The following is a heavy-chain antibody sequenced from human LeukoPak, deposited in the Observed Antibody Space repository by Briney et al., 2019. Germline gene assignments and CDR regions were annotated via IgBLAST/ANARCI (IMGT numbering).Heavy chain of an antibody. J-gene: IGHJ3*02. Sequence: SETLSLTCAVSGYSISSSNWWGWIRQPPGKGLEWIGYIYYSGSTYYNPSLKSRVTMSVDTSKNQFSLKLSSVTAADTAVYYCASYGSGSYAFDIWGQGTMVTVSS. CDR3: ASYGSGSYAFDI. CDR2: IYYSGST. CDR1: GYSISSSNW. V-gene: IGHV4-28*01. D-gene: IGHD3-10*01.